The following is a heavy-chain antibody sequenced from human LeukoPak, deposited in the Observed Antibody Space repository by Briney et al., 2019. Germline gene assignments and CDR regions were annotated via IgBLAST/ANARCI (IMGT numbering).Heavy chain of an antibody. D-gene: IGHD3-16*01. CDR3: ARLRGYYFDY. J-gene: IGHJ4*02. Sequence: SETLSLTCTVSGGSISSSSYYWGWIRQPPGKGLEWIGSIYYSGSTYYNPSLKSRFTISVDTSKSQFSLKLSSVTAADTAVYYCARLRGYYFDYWGQGTLVTVSS. CDR1: GGSISSSSYY. V-gene: IGHV4-39*07. CDR2: IYYSGST.